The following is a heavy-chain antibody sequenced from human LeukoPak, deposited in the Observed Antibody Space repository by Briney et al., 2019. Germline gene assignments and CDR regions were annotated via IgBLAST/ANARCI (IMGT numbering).Heavy chain of an antibody. CDR1: GGTFSSYG. Sequence: SVKVSCKASGGTFSSYGLSWVRQAPGQGLEWMGEIIPMFGTTNYAQKLQGRVTITADESTSTAYMELSSLRSEDTAVYYCARETTAPSTSFDYWSQGTLVTVYS. D-gene: IGHD1-26*01. J-gene: IGHJ4*02. V-gene: IGHV1-69*13. CDR2: IIPMFGTT. CDR3: ARETTAPSTSFDY.